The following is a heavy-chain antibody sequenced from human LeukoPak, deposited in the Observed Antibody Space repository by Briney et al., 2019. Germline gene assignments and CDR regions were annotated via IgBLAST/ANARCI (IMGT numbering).Heavy chain of an antibody. D-gene: IGHD4-17*01. CDR2: ISTSGTYT. V-gene: IGHV3-23*01. Sequence: GGSLRLSCAASGFTFNSYAMSWVRQAPGKGLEWVSSISTSGTYTYYADSVKGRFTISRDSSKNTLYLQMNSLRAEDAAVYYCAKALGGVTTGGDYWGQGTLVTVSS. CDR1: GFTFNSYA. J-gene: IGHJ4*02. CDR3: AKALGGVTTGGDY.